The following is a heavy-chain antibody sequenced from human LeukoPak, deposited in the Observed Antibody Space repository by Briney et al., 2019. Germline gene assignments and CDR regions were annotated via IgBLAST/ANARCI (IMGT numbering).Heavy chain of an antibody. CDR1: GFTLSSYW. Sequence: PGGSLRLSCGASGFTLSSYWMTWVRQAPGKGLEWVANIKEDGSKKYYVESVRGRFTISRDNAENSLYLQMNSLRAEDTAVYYCAKDLVVVPVALGRPAYYYYYWDAGAKGPRSPSP. CDR3: AKDLVVVPVALGRPAYYYYYWDA. J-gene: IGHJ6*03. D-gene: IGHD2-2*01. CDR2: IKEDGSKK. V-gene: IGHV3-7*03.